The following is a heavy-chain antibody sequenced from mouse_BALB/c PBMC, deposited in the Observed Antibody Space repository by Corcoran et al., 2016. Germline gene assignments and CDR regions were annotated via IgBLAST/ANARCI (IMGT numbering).Heavy chain of an antibody. V-gene: IGHV1-26*01. Sequence: EVQLQQSGPELVKPGASVKMSCKASGYTFTDYYMKWVKQSHGKILEWIGDINPNNGGTSENQKFKGKATLTVDKSSSTAYLQLNSLTSEDSAVYYCARDRSWYFDVWGAGTTVTVSS. D-gene: IGHD2-14*01. J-gene: IGHJ1*01. CDR3: ARDRSWYFDV. CDR1: GYTFTDYY. CDR2: INPNNGGT.